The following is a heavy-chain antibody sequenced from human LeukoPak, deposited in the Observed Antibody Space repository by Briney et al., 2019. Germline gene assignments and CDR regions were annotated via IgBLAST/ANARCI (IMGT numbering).Heavy chain of an antibody. V-gene: IGHV3-74*01. CDR1: GFPFSNYW. D-gene: IGHD4-17*01. CDR3: ARDVYFRRTTMTLYYFDY. J-gene: IGHJ4*02. CDR2: VNSDGSTT. Sequence: TGGSLRLSCAASGFPFSNYWMHWVRQAPGKGLVWVSRVNSDGSTTNYADSVKGRFTISRDNAKNSLYLQMNSLRAEDTAVYYCARDVYFRRTTMTLYYFDYWGQGTLVTVSS.